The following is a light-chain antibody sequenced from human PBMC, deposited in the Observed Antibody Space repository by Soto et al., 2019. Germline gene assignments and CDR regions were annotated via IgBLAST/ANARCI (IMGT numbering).Light chain of an antibody. CDR3: QQCAHSPLT. V-gene: IGKV3-20*01. CDR2: DAS. CDR1: QSVTNNY. Sequence: EIVLTQSPGTLSLSPGERATLSCRASQSVTNNYLARYQQKPGQAPRLLIYDASNRATGIPDRFSGSGSGTDFTLTISRLEPEDFAVYYCQQCAHSPLTFGQGTKVEIK. J-gene: IGKJ1*01.